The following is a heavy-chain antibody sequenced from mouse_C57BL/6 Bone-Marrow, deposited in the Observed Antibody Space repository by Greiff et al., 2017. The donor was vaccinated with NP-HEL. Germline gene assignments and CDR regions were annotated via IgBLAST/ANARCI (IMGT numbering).Heavy chain of an antibody. V-gene: IGHV2-6*01. D-gene: IGHD1-1*01. CDR3: ASGRYYGAY. J-gene: IGHJ3*01. CDR1: GFSLTSSG. Sequence: VAPSQSLSITCTVSGFSLTSSGVDWVRQSPGKGLEWLGVIWGVGSTNYNSALKSRLSISKDNSKSQVFLKMNSLQTDDTAMYYCASGRYYGAYWGQGTLVTVSA. CDR2: IWGVGST.